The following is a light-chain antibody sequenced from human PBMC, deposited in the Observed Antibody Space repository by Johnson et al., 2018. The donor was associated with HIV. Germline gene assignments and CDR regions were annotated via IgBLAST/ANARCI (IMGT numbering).Light chain of an antibody. CDR2: EDN. Sequence: QSILTQPPSVSAAPGQRVNISCSGNSSNIENYFVSWYQQLPGAAPRLVIYEDNKRPSGIPDRFSGSKSGASATLGITGLQTGDEADYYCATWDTSLSTGGVFGTGTKVTVL. V-gene: IGLV1-51*02. CDR3: ATWDTSLSTGGV. CDR1: SSNIENYF. J-gene: IGLJ1*01.